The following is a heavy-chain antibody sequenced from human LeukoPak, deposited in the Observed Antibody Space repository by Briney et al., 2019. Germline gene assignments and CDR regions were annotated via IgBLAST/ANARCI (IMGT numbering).Heavy chain of an antibody. CDR3: ARPKYYDFWSGYYGSYYYYGMDV. D-gene: IGHD3-3*01. CDR2: INPNSGGT. J-gene: IGHJ6*02. V-gene: IGHV1-2*02. CDR1: GYTFTGYY. Sequence: GASVKVSCEASGYTFTGYYMHWVRQAPGQGLEWMGWINPNSGGTNYAQKFQGRVTMTRDTSISTAYMELSRLRSDDTAVYYCARPKYYDFWSGYYGSYYYYGMDVWGQGTTVTVSS.